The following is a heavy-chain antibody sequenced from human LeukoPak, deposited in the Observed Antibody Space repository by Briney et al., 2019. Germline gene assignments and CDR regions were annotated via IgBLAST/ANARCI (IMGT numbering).Heavy chain of an antibody. CDR2: INHSGST. CDR1: GGSFSGYY. CDR3: ARHPMTTITSDARNWFDP. J-gene: IGHJ5*02. V-gene: IGHV4-34*01. D-gene: IGHD5-12*01. Sequence: SETLSLTCAVYGGSFSGYYWSWIRQPPGKGLEWIGEINHSGSTNYNPSLKSRVTISVDTSKNQFSLRLSSVTAADTAYYYCARHPMTTITSDARNWFDPWGQGTLATVSS.